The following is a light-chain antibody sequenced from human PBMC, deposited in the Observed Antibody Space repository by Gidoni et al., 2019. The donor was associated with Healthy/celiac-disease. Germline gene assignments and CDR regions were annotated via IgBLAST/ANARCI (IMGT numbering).Light chain of an antibody. CDR3: QQYGSSPIT. J-gene: IGKJ5*01. CDR2: GAS. Sequence: DIVLTQSPGTLSLSPGERATLSCRASQSVRSSYLAWYQQKPGQAPRLLIYGASSRATGIPDRFSGSGSGTDFTHTISRLEPEDFAVYYCQQYGSSPITFXQXTRLEIK. V-gene: IGKV3-20*01. CDR1: QSVRSSY.